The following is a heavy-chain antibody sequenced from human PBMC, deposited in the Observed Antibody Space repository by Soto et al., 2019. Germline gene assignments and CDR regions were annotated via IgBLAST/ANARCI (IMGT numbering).Heavy chain of an antibody. CDR1: GFTFSSYA. J-gene: IGHJ6*02. CDR2: ISFDASNK. CDR3: ARQVASRKYYYYGMGV. V-gene: IGHV3-30-3*01. Sequence: PGGSLRLPCAASGFTFSSYAMHWVRQAPGKGMECVAVISFDASNKYYADAVQGRFTVSRDNSGNTLCLQVKRLGAEDTAVYCCARQVASRKYYYYGMGVWGQGATVTVSS.